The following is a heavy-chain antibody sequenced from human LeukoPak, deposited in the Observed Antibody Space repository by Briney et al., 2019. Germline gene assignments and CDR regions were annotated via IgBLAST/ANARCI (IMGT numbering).Heavy chain of an antibody. V-gene: IGHV1-2*02. Sequence: ASVKVSCKAFGYTFTGYYMHWVRQAPGQGLEWMGWINPNSGGTNYAQKFQGRVTMTRDTSISTAYMELSRLRSDDTAVYYCASPLGELSPFFQFDYWGQGTLVTVSS. CDR1: GYTFTGYY. D-gene: IGHD3-16*02. CDR2: INPNSGGT. J-gene: IGHJ4*02. CDR3: ASPLGELSPFFQFDY.